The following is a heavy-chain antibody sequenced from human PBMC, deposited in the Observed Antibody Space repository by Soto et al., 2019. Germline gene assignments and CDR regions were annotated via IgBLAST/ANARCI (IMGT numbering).Heavy chain of an antibody. CDR3: ARVRYSDGLDY. Sequence: VSLTCTVSGGSISSGDYYWSWILHPPGKGLEWIGYIYYSGSTYYNPSLKSRVTISVDTSKNQFSLKVSSVTAADTAVYYCARVRYSDGLDYWGQGTLVTVSS. CDR2: IYYSGST. CDR1: GGSISSGDYY. J-gene: IGHJ4*02. D-gene: IGHD5-18*01. V-gene: IGHV4-30-4*01.